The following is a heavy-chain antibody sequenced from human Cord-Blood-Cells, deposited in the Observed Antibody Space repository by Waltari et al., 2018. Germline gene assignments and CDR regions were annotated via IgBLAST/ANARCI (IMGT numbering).Heavy chain of an antibody. CDR1: GGSISSGDYY. J-gene: IGHJ3*02. Sequence: QVQLQESGPGLVKPSQTLSLTCTVPGGSISSGDYYWSWIRQPPGKGLEWMGYIYYSGGTYYNPALTSRVTRSVDTSKNQFSLKLSSVTAADTAVYYCARGVRLAGAFDIWGQGTMVTVSS. CDR3: ARGVRLAGAFDI. V-gene: IGHV4-30-4*01. D-gene: IGHD3-10*01. CDR2: IYYSGGT.